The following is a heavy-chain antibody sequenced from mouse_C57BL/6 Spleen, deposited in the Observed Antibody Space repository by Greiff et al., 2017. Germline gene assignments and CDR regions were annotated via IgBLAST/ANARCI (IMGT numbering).Heavy chain of an antibody. CDR1: GFTFSSYA. J-gene: IGHJ4*01. CDR3: ARGEKLFYAIDY. D-gene: IGHD1-1*01. Sequence: DVMLVESGGGLVKPGGSLKLSCAASGFTFSSYAMSWVRQTPEKRLEWVATISDGGSYTYYPDNVKGRFTISRDNAKNNLYLQMSHLKSEDTAMYYCARGEKLFYAIDYWGQGTSVTVSA. V-gene: IGHV5-4*03. CDR2: ISDGGSYT.